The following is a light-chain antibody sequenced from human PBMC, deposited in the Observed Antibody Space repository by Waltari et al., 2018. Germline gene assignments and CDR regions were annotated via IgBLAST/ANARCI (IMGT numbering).Light chain of an antibody. CDR2: GAS. CDR3: QQYGTSPLT. V-gene: IGKV3-20*01. Sequence: EIVFTQSPGTLSLSPGERATLSCLASQSVSSVYSAWYQQKPGQAPRLIIYGASSRGAGVPDRFSGSGSGTDFTLTISRLEPEDFAVYFCQQYGTSPLTFGQGTKVEIK. J-gene: IGKJ1*01. CDR1: QSVSSVY.